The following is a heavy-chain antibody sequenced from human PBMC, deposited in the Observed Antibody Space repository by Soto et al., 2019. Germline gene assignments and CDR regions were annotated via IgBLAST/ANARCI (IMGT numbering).Heavy chain of an antibody. J-gene: IGHJ4*02. Sequence: QVQLVQSGAEVKKPGSSVKVSCKASGGTFSSYTISWVRQAPGQGLEWMGRIIPILGIANYAQKFQGRVTITADKSTSTDYMELNSLRTEDTDVYYCARTYAYDSRGYYHTKYYFDYWGQGTLVTVSS. CDR2: IIPILGIA. CDR3: ARTYAYDSRGYYHTKYYFDY. V-gene: IGHV1-69*02. D-gene: IGHD3-22*01. CDR1: GGTFSSYT.